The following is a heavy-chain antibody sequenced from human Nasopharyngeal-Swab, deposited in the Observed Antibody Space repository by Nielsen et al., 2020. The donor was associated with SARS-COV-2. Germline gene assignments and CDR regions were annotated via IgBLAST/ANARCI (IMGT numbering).Heavy chain of an antibody. Sequence: KISCKASGGTFSSYAISWVRQAPGQGLEWMGGIIPIFGTANYAQKFQGRVTITADKSTSTAYMELSSLRSEDTAVYYCARDPDYGGNSHFDYWGQGTLVTVSS. CDR2: IIPIFGTA. D-gene: IGHD4-23*01. CDR1: GGTFSSYA. J-gene: IGHJ4*02. V-gene: IGHV1-69*06. CDR3: ARDPDYGGNSHFDY.